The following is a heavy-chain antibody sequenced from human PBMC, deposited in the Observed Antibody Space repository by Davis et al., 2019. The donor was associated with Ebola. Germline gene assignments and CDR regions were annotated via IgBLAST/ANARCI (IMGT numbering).Heavy chain of an antibody. Sequence: SVKVSCKASGGTFSNYAISWVRQAPGQGPEWMGGIIPIFGTTNYEQKFQGRVTITTDESAGTAYMELRNLESEDTAVYFCARHETSSSASYYPSPLDNWGPGTLVTVST. CDR3: ARHETSSSASYYPSPLDN. J-gene: IGHJ4*02. CDR2: IIPIFGTT. CDR1: GGTFSNYA. D-gene: IGHD3-10*01. V-gene: IGHV1-69*05.